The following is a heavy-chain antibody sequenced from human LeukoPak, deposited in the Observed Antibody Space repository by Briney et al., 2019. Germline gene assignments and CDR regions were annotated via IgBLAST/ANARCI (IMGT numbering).Heavy chain of an antibody. CDR3: ARDLAKGSLAVAGRVVNY. V-gene: IGHV3-21*01. CDR1: GFTFSSYS. J-gene: IGHJ4*02. CDR2: ISSSSSYI. Sequence: GGSLRLSCAASGFTFSSYSMNWVRQAPGKGLEWVSSISSSSSYIYYADSVKGRFTISRDNAKNSLYLQMNSLRAEDTAVYYCARDLAKGSLAVAGRVVNYWGQGTLVAVSS. D-gene: IGHD6-19*01.